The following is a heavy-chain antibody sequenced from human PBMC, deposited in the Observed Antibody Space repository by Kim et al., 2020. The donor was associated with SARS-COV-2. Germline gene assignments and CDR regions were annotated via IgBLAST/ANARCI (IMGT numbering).Heavy chain of an antibody. CDR3: ARDVNQWDPAFCDY. Sequence: ASVKVSCKASGYTFTNYGLSWVRQAPGQGLEWLGWISGGSGHINYGNSNFAQKVRGRVSMTRDTSTSTAYMELRSLRSDDTAVYYCARDVNQWDPAFCDYWGQGTLVTVSS. V-gene: IGHV1-18*01. CDR1: GYTFTNYG. J-gene: IGHJ4*02. CDR2: ISGGSGHINYGNS. D-gene: IGHD1-26*01.